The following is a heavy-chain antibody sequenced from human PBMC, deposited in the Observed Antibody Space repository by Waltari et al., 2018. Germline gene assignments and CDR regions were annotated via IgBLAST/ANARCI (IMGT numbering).Heavy chain of an antibody. CDR2: IYYSEST. Sequence: QLQLQESGPGLVKPSETLSLTCTVSGGSISSRSYYWGWIRQPPGKGLEWIGSIYYSESTYYNPSLKSRVTISVDTSKNQFSLKLSSVTAADTAVYYCARTPDIQYYYDSSGSKGYFDYWGQGTLVTVSS. V-gene: IGHV4-39*01. J-gene: IGHJ4*02. CDR3: ARTPDIQYYYDSSGSKGYFDY. D-gene: IGHD3-22*01. CDR1: GGSISSRSYY.